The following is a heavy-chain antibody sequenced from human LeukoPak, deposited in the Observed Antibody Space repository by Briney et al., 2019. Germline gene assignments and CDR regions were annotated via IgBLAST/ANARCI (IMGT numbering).Heavy chain of an antibody. Sequence: ASVKVSCKASGYTFTSHPMHWVRQAPGQRLEWMGWINVGNGNTKYSQKFQGRVTITRDTSASTAYMELSSLRAEDTAVYYCAKGSCTSCYFRFDYWGQGTLVTVSS. J-gene: IGHJ4*02. CDR3: AKGSCTSCYFRFDY. V-gene: IGHV1-3*01. D-gene: IGHD2-2*01. CDR1: GYTFTSHP. CDR2: INVGNGNT.